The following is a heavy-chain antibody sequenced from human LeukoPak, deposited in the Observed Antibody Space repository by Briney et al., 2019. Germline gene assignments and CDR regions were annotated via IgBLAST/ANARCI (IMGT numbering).Heavy chain of an antibody. CDR1: GGSISSYY. V-gene: IGHV4-59*01. Sequence: SETLSLTCTVSGGSISSYYWSWIRQPPGKGLEWIGYIYYSGSTNYNPSLKSRVTISVDTSKNQFSLKLSSVTAADTAVYYCAREYYDILTGYRQGGWFDPWGQGTLVTVSS. J-gene: IGHJ5*02. D-gene: IGHD3-9*01. CDR3: AREYYDILTGYRQGGWFDP. CDR2: IYYSGST.